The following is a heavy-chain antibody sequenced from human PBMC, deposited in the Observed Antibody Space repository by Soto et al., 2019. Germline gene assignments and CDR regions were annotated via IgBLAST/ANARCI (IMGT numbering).Heavy chain of an antibody. Sequence: GGSLRLSCEASGFSFSTYSMHWVRQAPGKGLEWVSSIGRRSDIYYADSVKGRFTISRDNAKNSVSLQMNSLRDEDTAVYYCAREETAWPLDYGLDVWGQGTTVTVS. V-gene: IGHV3-21*01. J-gene: IGHJ6*02. CDR3: AREETAWPLDYGLDV. D-gene: IGHD2-21*02. CDR1: GFSFSTYS. CDR2: IGRRSDI.